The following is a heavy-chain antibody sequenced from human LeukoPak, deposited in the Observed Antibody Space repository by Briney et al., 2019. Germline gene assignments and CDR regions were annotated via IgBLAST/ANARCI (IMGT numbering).Heavy chain of an antibody. CDR2: INTDGSST. V-gene: IGHV3-74*01. CDR1: GFTFSSYW. Sequence: GGSLRLSCTASGFTFSSYWMHWVRQAPGKGLVWVSRINTDGSSTTYADSVKGRFTISRDNAKNTLYLQMNSLRAEDTAVYYCARDNNWNYPDYWGQGTLVTVSS. D-gene: IGHD1-7*01. J-gene: IGHJ4*02. CDR3: ARDNNWNYPDY.